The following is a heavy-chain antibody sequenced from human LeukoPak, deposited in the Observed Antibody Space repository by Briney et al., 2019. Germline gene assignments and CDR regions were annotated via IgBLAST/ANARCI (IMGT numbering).Heavy chain of an antibody. CDR3: ARNLLRFLEGGAFDI. Sequence: SVKVSCKASGGTFSSYAISWVRQAPGQGLEWMGGIIPIFGTANYAQKFQGRVTITADESTSTAYMELSSLRSEDTAVYYCARNLLRFLEGGAFDIWGQGTMVTVSS. V-gene: IGHV1-69*13. D-gene: IGHD3-3*01. CDR1: GGTFSSYA. J-gene: IGHJ3*02. CDR2: IIPIFGTA.